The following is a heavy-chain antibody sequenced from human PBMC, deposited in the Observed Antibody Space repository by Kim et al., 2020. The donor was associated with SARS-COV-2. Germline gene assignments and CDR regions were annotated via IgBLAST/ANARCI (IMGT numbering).Heavy chain of an antibody. V-gene: IGHV1-69*13. CDR1: GGTFSSYA. CDR3: ARELTYSYSSTWYFDS. J-gene: IGHJ4*02. D-gene: IGHD6-13*01. Sequence: SVKVSCKASGGTFSSYAFSWVRQAPGQGLEWMGGIMPIVGTANYAQKFQGRVTITADASTSAAYMELSSLRSEDTAVYYCARELTYSYSSTWYFDSLGQGSLVTVSS. CDR2: IMPIVGTA.